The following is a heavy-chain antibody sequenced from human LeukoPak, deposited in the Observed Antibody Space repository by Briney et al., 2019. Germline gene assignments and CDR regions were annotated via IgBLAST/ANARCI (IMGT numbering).Heavy chain of an antibody. CDR3: ARGVTTLDY. V-gene: IGHV3-53*01. CDR2: IYAGGLT. CDR1: GFTVISNY. D-gene: IGHD4-11*01. Sequence: GGSLRLSCAASGFTVISNYMSWVRQAPGKGLEWVSVIYAGGLTYYADSVKGRFTVSRDNSKNTLYLQMNSLRAEDTAVYYCARGVTTLDYWGQGTLVTVPS. J-gene: IGHJ4*02.